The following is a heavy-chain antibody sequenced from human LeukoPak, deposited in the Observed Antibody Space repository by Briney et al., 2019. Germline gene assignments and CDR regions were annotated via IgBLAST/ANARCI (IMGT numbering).Heavy chain of an antibody. D-gene: IGHD6-13*01. CDR2: TYYRSKWYN. Sequence: SQTLSLTCAISGYWVSSSSAAWSWIRQSPSRGLEGLGSTYYRSKWYNDYAVSVKSRITITPDALKNQISLQLNSVTPEDTALYYCARSSSSYFDYWGQGTLVTASS. CDR1: GYWVSSSSAA. V-gene: IGHV6-1*01. CDR3: ARSSSSYFDY. J-gene: IGHJ4*02.